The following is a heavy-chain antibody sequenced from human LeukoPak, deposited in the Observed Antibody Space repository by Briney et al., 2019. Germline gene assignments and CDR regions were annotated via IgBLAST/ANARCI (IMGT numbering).Heavy chain of an antibody. CDR2: ISGSGGST. CDR1: GFTFSSYA. Sequence: GGSLRLSCAASGFTFSSYAMSWVRQAPGRGLEWVSAISGSGGSTYYADPVKGRFTISRDNSKNTLYLQMNSLRAEDTAVYYCAKEWYGDSSEIAFDIWGQGTMVTVSS. J-gene: IGHJ3*02. V-gene: IGHV3-23*01. D-gene: IGHD3-22*01. CDR3: AKEWYGDSSEIAFDI.